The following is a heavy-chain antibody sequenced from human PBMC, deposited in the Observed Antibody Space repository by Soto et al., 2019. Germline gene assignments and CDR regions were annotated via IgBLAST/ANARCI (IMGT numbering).Heavy chain of an antibody. V-gene: IGHV4-4*02. J-gene: IGHJ4*02. CDR2: IYHSGST. CDR1: GGSISSSNW. D-gene: IGHD2-15*01. Sequence: QVQLQESGPGLVKPSGTLSLTCAVSGGSISSSNWWSWVRQPPGKGLEWIGEIYHSGSTNYNPSLKSRVTISLDKSKNQFSLKLSSVTAADTAVYYCARDRGYCSGGSCYEFDYWGQGTLVTVSS. CDR3: ARDRGYCSGGSCYEFDY.